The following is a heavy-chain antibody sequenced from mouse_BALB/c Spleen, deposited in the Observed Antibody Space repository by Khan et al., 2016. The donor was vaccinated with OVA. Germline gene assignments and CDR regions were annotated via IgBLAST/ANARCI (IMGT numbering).Heavy chain of an antibody. CDR1: GFSLTSYG. CDR2: IWAGGST. Sequence: QVQLKESGPGLVAPSQTLSITCTVSGFSLTSYGVYWVRQPPGKGLEWLGVIWAGGSTNYNSASMYRLSISKDNSKSQVFLKMNSLQTEDTAMYYCARLEDIWGQGTTVTVSA. J-gene: IGHJ2*01. D-gene: IGHD1-3*01. V-gene: IGHV2-9*02. CDR3: ARLEDI.